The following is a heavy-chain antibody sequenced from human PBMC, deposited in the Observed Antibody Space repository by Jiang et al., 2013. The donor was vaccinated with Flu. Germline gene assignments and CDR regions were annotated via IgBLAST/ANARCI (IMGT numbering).Heavy chain of an antibody. J-gene: IGHJ6*02. CDR3: ARGGFPGIAAAGTNYYYGMDV. CDR1: GGTFSSYA. D-gene: IGHD6-13*01. Sequence: SGAEVKKPGSSVKVSCKASGGTFSSYAISWVRQAPGQGLEWMGGIIPIFGTANYAQKFQGRVTITADESTSTAYMELSSLRSEDTAVYYCARGGFPGIAAAGTNYYYGMDVWGQGTTGHRLL. CDR2: IIPIFGTA. V-gene: IGHV1-69*01.